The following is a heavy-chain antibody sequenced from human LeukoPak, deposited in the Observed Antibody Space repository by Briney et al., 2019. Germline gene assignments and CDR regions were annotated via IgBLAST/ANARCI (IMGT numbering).Heavy chain of an antibody. CDR2: ISYDGSNK. D-gene: IGHD7-27*01. CDR3: ARDYTGGWNDY. J-gene: IGHJ4*02. V-gene: IGHV3-30*03. Sequence: PGGSLRLSCAASGFTFSSYGMHWVRQAPGKGLEWVAVISYDGSNKYYADSVKGRFTISRDNSKNTLYLQMNSLRADDTAVYYCARDYTGGWNDYWGQGTLVTVSS. CDR1: GFTFSSYG.